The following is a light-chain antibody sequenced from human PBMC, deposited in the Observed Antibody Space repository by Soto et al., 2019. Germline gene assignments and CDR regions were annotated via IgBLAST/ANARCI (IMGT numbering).Light chain of an antibody. Sequence: QSALTQPASVSGSPGQSITISCTGTASDIGNYNYVSWYQLHPGKAPKLLIYGVSNRPSGVSNRFSGSKSGNAASLTISGLQVEDEADYYCSSYTAYTTLWVFGGGTKLTVL. V-gene: IGLV2-14*01. J-gene: IGLJ3*02. CDR2: GVS. CDR3: SSYTAYTTLWV. CDR1: ASDIGNYNY.